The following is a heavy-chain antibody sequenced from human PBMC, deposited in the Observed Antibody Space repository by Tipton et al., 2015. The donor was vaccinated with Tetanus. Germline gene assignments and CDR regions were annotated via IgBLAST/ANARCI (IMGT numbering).Heavy chain of an antibody. D-gene: IGHD2-8*02. CDR1: GVSISSYN. CDR2: IYYSGST. CDR3: ARYHCTGTTCQHLDH. Sequence: TLSLTCTVSGVSISSYNWTWIRQPPGRGLEWIGYIYYSGSTNYNPSLKSRVTISVDTSKNQFSLKLSSVTAADTAVYYCARYHCTGTTCQHLDHWGQGTLVTVS. V-gene: IGHV4-59*01. J-gene: IGHJ4*01.